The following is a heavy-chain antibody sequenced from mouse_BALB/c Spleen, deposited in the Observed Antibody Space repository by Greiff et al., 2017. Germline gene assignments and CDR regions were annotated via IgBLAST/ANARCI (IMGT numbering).Heavy chain of an antibody. D-gene: IGHD2-14*01. CDR2: INPSTGYT. J-gene: IGHJ2*01. V-gene: IGHV1-7*01. CDR3: ARGRYEEY. Sequence: VQLQESGAELAKPGASVKMSCKASGYTFTSYWMHWVKQRPGQGLEWIGYINPSTGYTEYNQKFKDKATLTADKSSSTAYMQLSSLTSEDSAVYYCARGRYEEYWGQGTTLTVSS. CDR1: GYTFTSYW.